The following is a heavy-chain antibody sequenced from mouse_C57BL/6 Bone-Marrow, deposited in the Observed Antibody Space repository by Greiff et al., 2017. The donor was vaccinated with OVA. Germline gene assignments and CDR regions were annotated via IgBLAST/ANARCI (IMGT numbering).Heavy chain of an antibody. D-gene: IGHD2-10*02. Sequence: DVQLQESGAELVRPGASVKLSCTASGFNIKDDYMHWVKQRPEQGLEWIGWIDPENGDTEYASKFQGKATITADTSSNTAYLQLSSLTSEDTAVYYCTTGYGNPDYWGQGTTLTVSS. J-gene: IGHJ2*01. CDR3: TTGYGNPDY. CDR1: GFNIKDDY. CDR2: IDPENGDT. V-gene: IGHV14-4*01.